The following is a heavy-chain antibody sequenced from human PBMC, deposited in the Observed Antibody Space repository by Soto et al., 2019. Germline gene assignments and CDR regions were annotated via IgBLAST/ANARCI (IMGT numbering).Heavy chain of an antibody. J-gene: IGHJ5*02. V-gene: IGHV3-15*07. CDR1: GFTFSNAW. D-gene: IGHD4-17*01. CDR3: TTLGLYGRLDP. CDR2: IKSKTDGGTT. Sequence: GGFLRLSCAASGFTFSNAWMNWVRQAPGKGLEWVGLIKSKTDGGTTDYAAPVKGGFTISRDDSKNTLYLQMNSLKTEDTAVYYCTTLGLYGRLDPWGQGT.